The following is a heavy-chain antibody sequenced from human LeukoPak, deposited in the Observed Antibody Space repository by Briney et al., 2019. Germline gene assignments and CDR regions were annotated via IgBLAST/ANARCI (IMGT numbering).Heavy chain of an antibody. CDR3: AKDQGLVGAHPFDY. CDR2: ISYDGSIE. CDR1: GFTFSNYG. J-gene: IGHJ4*02. V-gene: IGHV3-30*18. D-gene: IGHD1-26*01. Sequence: GGSLRLSCVASGFTFSNYGMHWVRQAPGKGLEWVAVISYDGSIEFYADSVRGRFTISGDNSKNTLYLQMNSLRAEDTAVYYCAKDQGLVGAHPFDYWGQGTLVTVSS.